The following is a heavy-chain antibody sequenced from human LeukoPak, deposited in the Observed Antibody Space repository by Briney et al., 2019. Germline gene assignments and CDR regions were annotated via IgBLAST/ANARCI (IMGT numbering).Heavy chain of an antibody. CDR3: TTGDGSGIWSYYYYYYMDV. D-gene: IGHD3-10*01. CDR2: IKSKTDGGTT. J-gene: IGHJ6*03. Sequence: GGSLRLSCAASGFTFSNAWMSWVRQAPGKGLEWVGRIKSKTDGGTTDYAAPVKGRFTISRDDSKNTLYLQMNSLKTEDTAVYYCTTGDGSGIWSYYYYYYMDVWGKGTTVTVSS. V-gene: IGHV3-15*01. CDR1: GFTFSNAW.